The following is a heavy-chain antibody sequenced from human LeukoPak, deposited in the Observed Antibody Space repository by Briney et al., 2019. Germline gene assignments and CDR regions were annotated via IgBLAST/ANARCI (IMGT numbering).Heavy chain of an antibody. J-gene: IGHJ4*02. D-gene: IGHD2-21*02. CDR1: GGSINSYY. V-gene: IGHV4-59*01. CDR3: ARYCGGDCYSGTD. Sequence: SETLSLTCTVSGGSINSYYWNWIRQSPGKGLEWIGYIYYSGSTNYNPSLKSRVTMSVDTSKNQFSLKLSSVTAADTAVYYCARYCGGDCYSGTDWGQGTLVTVSS. CDR2: IYYSGST.